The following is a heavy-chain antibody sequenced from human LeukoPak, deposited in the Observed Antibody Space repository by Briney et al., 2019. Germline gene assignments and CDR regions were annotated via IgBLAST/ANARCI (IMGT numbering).Heavy chain of an antibody. CDR1: GYTFTSYG. D-gene: IGHD1-26*01. J-gene: IGHJ3*01. V-gene: IGHV1-69*06. CDR2: IIPVFDRP. CDR3: ARDAQWELRAFDV. Sequence: GASVKVSCKASGYTFTSYGISWVRQAPGQGLEWMGGIIPVFDRPTYAQKFEGRVTITADKSTNTTYMEISSLTSDDTAVYYCARDAQWELRAFDVWGQGTMVIVSS.